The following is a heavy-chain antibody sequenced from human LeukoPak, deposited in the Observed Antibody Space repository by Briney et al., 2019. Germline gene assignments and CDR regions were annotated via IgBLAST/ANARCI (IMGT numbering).Heavy chain of an antibody. CDR1: GYTFTSYG. Sequence: GASVKVSCMASGYTFTSYGISWVRQAPGQGLEWMGWISAYNGNTNYVQRLQGRVTMTTDTSTSTAYMELRSLTSDDTAVYYCARDRRGGSYWHYWGQGTLVTVSS. J-gene: IGHJ4*02. V-gene: IGHV1-18*01. CDR3: ARDRRGGSYWHY. CDR2: ISAYNGNT. D-gene: IGHD1-26*01.